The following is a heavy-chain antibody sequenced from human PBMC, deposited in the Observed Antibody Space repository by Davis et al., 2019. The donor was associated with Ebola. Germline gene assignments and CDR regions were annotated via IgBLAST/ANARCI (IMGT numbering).Heavy chain of an antibody. Sequence: GESLKISCAASGFTFSKYSMNWVRQAPGKGLEWVSFISSRSRTIYYGDSVKGRFTISRDNAKNSLHLQINSLRDEDKAVYYCARAGGLGATWSDSWGQGTLVTVSS. CDR3: ARAGGLGATWSDS. D-gene: IGHD1-26*01. CDR1: GFTFSKYS. CDR2: ISSRSRTI. J-gene: IGHJ4*02. V-gene: IGHV3-48*02.